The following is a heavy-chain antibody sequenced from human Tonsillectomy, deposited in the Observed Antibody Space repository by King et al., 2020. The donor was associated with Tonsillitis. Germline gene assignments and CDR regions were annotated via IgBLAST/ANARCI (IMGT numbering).Heavy chain of an antibody. CDR1: GFTFDDYA. V-gene: IGHV3-9*01. D-gene: IGHD1-1*01. CDR2: INWNSGSL. CDR3: AKDFWNDLDYDYGMDV. Sequence: VQLVESGGGLVQPGRSLRLSCAVSGFTFDDYAMHWVRQAPGKGLEWVSAINWNSGSLGYSDSVQGRFTISRDNAKNSLYLEMRSLRPEDTALYYCAKDFWNDLDYDYGMDVWGQGTTVTVSS. J-gene: IGHJ6*02.